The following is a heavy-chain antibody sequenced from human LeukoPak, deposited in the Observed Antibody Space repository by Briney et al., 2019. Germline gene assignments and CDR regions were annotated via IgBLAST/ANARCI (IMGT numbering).Heavy chain of an antibody. Sequence: ASVKVSCTASGYTFSGYYVHWVRQAPGQGLEWMGRINPNGDVTNYAQNFQGWVTLTRDTSISTAYMELSRLRSDDTAVYYCATGDYFDFWGQGTLVTVSS. V-gene: IGHV1-2*04. CDR2: INPNGDVT. J-gene: IGHJ4*02. CDR1: GYTFSGYY. CDR3: ATGDYFDF.